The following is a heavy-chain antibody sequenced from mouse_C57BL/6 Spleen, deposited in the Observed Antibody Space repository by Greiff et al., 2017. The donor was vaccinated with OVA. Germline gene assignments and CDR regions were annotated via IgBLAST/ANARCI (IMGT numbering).Heavy chain of an antibody. Sequence: EVQLQESGGGLVKPGGSLKLSCAASGFTFSSYAMSWVRQTPEKRLEWVATISDGGSYTYYPDNVKGRFTISRDNAKNNLYLQMSHLKSEDTAMYYCARGTVTTGTLFDYWGQGTTLTVSS. J-gene: IGHJ2*01. CDR2: ISDGGSYT. D-gene: IGHD2-2*01. CDR3: ARGTVTTGTLFDY. V-gene: IGHV5-4*01. CDR1: GFTFSSYA.